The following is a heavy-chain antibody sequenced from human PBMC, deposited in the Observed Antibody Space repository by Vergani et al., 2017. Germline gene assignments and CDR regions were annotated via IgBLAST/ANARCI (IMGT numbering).Heavy chain of an antibody. CDR1: GGSISSYY. CDR2: IYYSGST. J-gene: IGHJ4*02. Sequence: QVQLQESGPGLVKPSETLSLTCTVSGGSISSYYWSWIRQPPGKGLEWIGYIYYSGSTNYNPSLKSRVTISVDKSKNQFSLKLSSVTAADTAVYYCARVPVQDYDFWSGYSYFDYWGQGTLVTVSS. D-gene: IGHD3-3*01. V-gene: IGHV4-59*01. CDR3: ARVPVQDYDFWSGYSYFDY.